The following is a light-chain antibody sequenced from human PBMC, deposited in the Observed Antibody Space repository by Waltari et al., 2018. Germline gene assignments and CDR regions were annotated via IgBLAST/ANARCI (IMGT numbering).Light chain of an antibody. Sequence: DIVMTQSPDSLTVSLGERATINCKSSQTVFYNSDNKNYLSWYQQKPGQPPKLLIYWASTRESGVPERFSGSGSGTDFDLTISDLQAEDVAVYCCQQYFDTPWTFGRGTKVEVK. V-gene: IGKV4-1*01. CDR1: QTVFYNSDNKNY. CDR3: QQYFDTPWT. J-gene: IGKJ1*01. CDR2: WAS.